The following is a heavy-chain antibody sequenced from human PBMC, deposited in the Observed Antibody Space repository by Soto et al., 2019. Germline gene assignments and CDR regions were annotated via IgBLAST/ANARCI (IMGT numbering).Heavy chain of an antibody. CDR1: GGSFSGYY. CDR2: INHSGST. CDR3: ARDRVATIKYYFDY. V-gene: IGHV4-34*01. Sequence: PSETLSITCAVYGGSFSGYYWSWIRQPPGKGLEWIGEINHSGSTNYNPSLKSRVTISVDTSKNQFSLKLSSVTAADTAVYYCARDRVATIKYYFDYWGQGTLVNVSS. J-gene: IGHJ4*02. D-gene: IGHD5-12*01.